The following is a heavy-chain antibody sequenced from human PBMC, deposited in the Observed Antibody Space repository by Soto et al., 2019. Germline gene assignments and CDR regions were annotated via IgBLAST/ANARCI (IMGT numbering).Heavy chain of an antibody. V-gene: IGHV4-34*01. CDR2: INHSGST. D-gene: IGHD5-18*01. Sequence: SETLSLTCAVYGGSFSGYYWSWIRQPPGKGLEWIGEINHSGSTNYNPSLKSRVTISVDTSKNQFSLKLSSVTAADTAVYYCARGQDTAMNYWGQGTLVTVSS. CDR3: ARGQDTAMNY. J-gene: IGHJ4*02. CDR1: GGSFSGYY.